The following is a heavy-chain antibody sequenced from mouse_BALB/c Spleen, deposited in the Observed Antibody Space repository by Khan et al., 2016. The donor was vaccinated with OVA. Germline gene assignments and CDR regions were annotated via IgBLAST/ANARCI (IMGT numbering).Heavy chain of an antibody. CDR2: ITPNNGGT. CDR3: ARGGFGNPFAY. CDR1: GYAFTDYN. D-gene: IGHD1-1*01. J-gene: IGHJ3*01. Sequence: VRLQQSGPELVKPGASVKIPCKASGYAFTDYNMDWVKQSHGKSLEWIGDITPNNGGTIYNQNFKGKATLTFDKSSNTAYMELRSLTYEDTAVYYCARGGFGNPFAYWGQGTLVTVSA. V-gene: IGHV1-18*01.